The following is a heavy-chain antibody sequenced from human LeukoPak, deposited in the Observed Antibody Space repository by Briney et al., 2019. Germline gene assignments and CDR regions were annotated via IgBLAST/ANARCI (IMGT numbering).Heavy chain of an antibody. D-gene: IGHD3-10*01. CDR1: GGSISSSSYY. CDR2: IYYSGST. Sequence: SETLSLTCTVSGGSISSSSYYWGWIRQPPGKGLEWIGSIYYSGSTYYNPSLKSRVTISVDTSKNQFSLKLSSVTAADTAVYYCARLLMMGAGSGSYSRWTPNYPARQNWFDPWGQGTLVTVSS. V-gene: IGHV4-39*01. J-gene: IGHJ5*02. CDR3: ARLLMMGAGSGSYSRWTPNYPARQNWFDP.